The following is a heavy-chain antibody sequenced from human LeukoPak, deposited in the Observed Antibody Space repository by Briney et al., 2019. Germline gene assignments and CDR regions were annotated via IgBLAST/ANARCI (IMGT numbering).Heavy chain of an antibody. CDR1: GGSFSGYY. J-gene: IGHJ4*02. CDR2: INHSGST. D-gene: IGHD3-22*01. Sequence: SETLSLTCAVYGGSFSGYYLSWIRQPRGKGLEWIGEINHSGSTNYNPSLKSRVTISVDTSKNQFSLKLSSVTAADTAVYYCARVGQVVIRRRYLDYWGQGTLVTVSS. CDR3: ARVGQVVIRRRYLDY. V-gene: IGHV4-34*01.